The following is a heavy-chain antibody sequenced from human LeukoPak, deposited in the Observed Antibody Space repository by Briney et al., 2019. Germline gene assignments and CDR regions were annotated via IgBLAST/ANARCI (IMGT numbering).Heavy chain of an antibody. CDR1: GFTFSSYG. D-gene: IGHD5-24*01. V-gene: IGHV3-30*02. Sequence: PGGSLRLSCAASGFTFSSYGMHWVRQAPGKGLEWMAFIRYDGSNKYYADSVKGRFTISRDNSKNTLYLQMNSLRAEDTAVYYCAKEVEMATIPGSVHEGYWGQGTLVTVSS. J-gene: IGHJ4*02. CDR2: IRYDGSNK. CDR3: AKEVEMATIPGSVHEGY.